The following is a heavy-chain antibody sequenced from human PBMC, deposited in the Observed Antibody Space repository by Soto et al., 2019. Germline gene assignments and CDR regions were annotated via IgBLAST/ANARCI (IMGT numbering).Heavy chain of an antibody. CDR2: IDWDDDK. J-gene: IGHJ6*02. V-gene: IGHV2-70*01. CDR1: GFSLSTSGMC. D-gene: IGHD6-6*01. Sequence: SGPTLVNPTQTLTLTCTFSGFSLSTSGMCVSWIRQPPGKALEWLALIDWDDDKYYSTSLKTRLTISKDTSKNQVVLTMTNMDPVDTATYYSARLRIAARLYYYGMDVWGQGTTVTVSS. CDR3: ARLRIAARLYYYGMDV.